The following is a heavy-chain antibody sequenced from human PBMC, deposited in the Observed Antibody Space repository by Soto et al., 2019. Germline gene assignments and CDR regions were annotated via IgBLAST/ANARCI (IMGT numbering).Heavy chain of an antibody. J-gene: IGHJ4*02. Sequence: QLQLQESGPGLVKPSETLSLTCTVSGGSISSSSYYWGWIRQPPGKGLEWNGSIYYSGSTYYNPSLKSRVTISLDTSNNQFSLKLSSVTAADTAVYYCATLWFGEGNYWGQGTLVTVSS. D-gene: IGHD3-10*01. CDR3: ATLWFGEGNY. CDR2: IYYSGST. V-gene: IGHV4-39*01. CDR1: GGSISSSSYY.